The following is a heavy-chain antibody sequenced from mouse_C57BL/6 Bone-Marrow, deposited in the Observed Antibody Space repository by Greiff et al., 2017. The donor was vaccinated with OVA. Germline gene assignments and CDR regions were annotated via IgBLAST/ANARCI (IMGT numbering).Heavy chain of an antibody. J-gene: IGHJ4*01. D-gene: IGHD2-4*01. CDR1: GYTFTSSG. Sequence: QVQLQQSGAELARPGASVKLSCKASGYTFTSSGISWVKQRTGQGLEWIGEIYPRSGNTYYNEKFKGKATLTADKSSSTAYMELRSLTSEDSAVYFCARAIYYDYVYAMDYWGQGTSVTVSS. V-gene: IGHV1-81*01. CDR3: ARAIYYDYVYAMDY. CDR2: IYPRSGNT.